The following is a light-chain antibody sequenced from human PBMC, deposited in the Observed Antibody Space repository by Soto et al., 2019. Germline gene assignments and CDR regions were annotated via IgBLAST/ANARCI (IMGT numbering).Light chain of an antibody. V-gene: IGKV3-20*01. Sequence: EIVLTQSPGTLSLSPGERATLSCRASQSVSSSYLAWYQQKPGQAPRLLIYGASSWATGIPDRFSGSGSGTDFNLTISRLEPEDFVVYYCQQYGSSPPITFGEGTRLEIK. CDR3: QQYGSSPPIT. CDR2: GAS. CDR1: QSVSSSY. J-gene: IGKJ5*01.